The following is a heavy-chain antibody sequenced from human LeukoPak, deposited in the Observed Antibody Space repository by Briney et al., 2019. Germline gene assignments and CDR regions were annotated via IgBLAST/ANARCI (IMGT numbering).Heavy chain of an antibody. D-gene: IGHD4-11*01. CDR2: IYNSGHT. J-gene: IGHJ5*02. Sequence: SETLSLTCTVSGGFISSGGYYWSWIRQHPGKGPEWIAYIYNSGHTDYNLSLKSRVSISVDTSKNQFSLVMRSVTAADTAVYYCARVDGASVTSRGWFDPWGRGTLVTVSS. CDR1: GGFISSGGYY. CDR3: ARVDGASVTSRGWFDP. V-gene: IGHV4-31*03.